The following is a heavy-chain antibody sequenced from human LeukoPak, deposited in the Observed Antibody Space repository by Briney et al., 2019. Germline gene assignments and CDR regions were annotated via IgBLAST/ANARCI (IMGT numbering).Heavy chain of an antibody. V-gene: IGHV3-23*01. Sequence: PGGSLRLSCAASGFTFNKYAMSWVRQAPGMGLEWLSYVSGSGGATYYADSVKGRFTISRDNSKNTVYLQMDSLRAEDTAVDYCAKNRGGTYKYYMDVWGNGTTVTVSS. CDR3: AKNRGGTYKYYMDV. CDR1: GFTFNKYA. CDR2: VSGSGGAT. D-gene: IGHD1-1*01. J-gene: IGHJ6*03.